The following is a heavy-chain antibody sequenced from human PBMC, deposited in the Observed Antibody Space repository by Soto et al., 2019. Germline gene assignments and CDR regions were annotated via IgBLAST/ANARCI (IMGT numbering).Heavy chain of an antibody. CDR2: INPNSGGT. CDR3: ARGKEIPDYWNLDL. Sequence: QVQLVQSGAEVKEPGASVKVSCKASGYSFTDHYMHWVRQAPGQGLEWMGWINPNSGGTKSAQQFQGRVTMTRDMSISTAYMELSRLRFDDTAVYYCARGKEIPDYWNLDLWGRGTLVTVSS. D-gene: IGHD2-2*02. J-gene: IGHJ2*01. V-gene: IGHV1-2*02. CDR1: GYSFTDHY.